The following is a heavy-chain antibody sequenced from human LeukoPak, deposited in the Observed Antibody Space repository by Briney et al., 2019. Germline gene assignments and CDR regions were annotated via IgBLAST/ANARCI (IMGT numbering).Heavy chain of an antibody. CDR2: ISTGGRTV. Sequence: GGSLPLSCPACGFTFRDYELHWVRQAAAKGLEWLSYISTGGRTVKYADSVKGRFTISRDNARSSLFLQMSNLRVEDTAVYFCARGATVTYYFDHWGQGILVAVSS. V-gene: IGHV3-48*03. CDR3: ARGATVTYYFDH. CDR1: GFTFRDYE. D-gene: IGHD4-17*01. J-gene: IGHJ4*02.